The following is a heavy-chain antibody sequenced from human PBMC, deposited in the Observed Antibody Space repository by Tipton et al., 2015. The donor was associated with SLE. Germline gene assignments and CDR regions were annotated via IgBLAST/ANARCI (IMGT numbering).Heavy chain of an antibody. D-gene: IGHD6-19*01. J-gene: IGHJ4*02. Sequence: SLRLSCAASGFTVSSNYMSWVRQAPGKGLEWVSVIYSGGSTYYADSVKGRFTISRDNSKNTLYLQMNSLRAEDTAVYYCAKDWGIAVAAYYFDYWGQGTLVTVSS. CDR2: IYSGGST. V-gene: IGHV3-53*05. CDR3: AKDWGIAVAAYYFDY. CDR1: GFTVSSNY.